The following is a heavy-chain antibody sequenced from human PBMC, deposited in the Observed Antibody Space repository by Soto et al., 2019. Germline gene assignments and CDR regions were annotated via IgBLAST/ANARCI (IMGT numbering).Heavy chain of an antibody. D-gene: IGHD1-7*01. CDR3: ARGSRALYNWNYNYFDY. Sequence: ETLSLTCTVSGGSVSSGSYYWNWVRQPPGKGLQWIGYTHHSGSTNYNPSLKSRVTISVDTSKNQFSLKLSSVTAADTAVYYCARGSRALYNWNYNYFDYWGQGTLVTVSS. CDR1: GGSVSSGSYY. CDR2: THHSGST. V-gene: IGHV4-61*01. J-gene: IGHJ4*02.